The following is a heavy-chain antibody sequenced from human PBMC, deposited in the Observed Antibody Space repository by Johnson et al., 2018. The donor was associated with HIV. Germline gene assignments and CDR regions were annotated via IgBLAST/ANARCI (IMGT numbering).Heavy chain of an antibody. CDR2: ISGSAGST. J-gene: IGHJ3*02. CDR3: AKGVLEWLLFTAFDI. Sequence: VQLVESGGGLVQPGGSLRLSCAASGFTFSSYAMSWVRQAPGKGLEWVSAISGSAGSTYYPDSVNGRFTISRDNSKNTLYLQMNSLRAEDTAVYYCAKGVLEWLLFTAFDIWGQGTMVTVSS. D-gene: IGHD3-3*01. V-gene: IGHV3-23*04. CDR1: GFTFSSYA.